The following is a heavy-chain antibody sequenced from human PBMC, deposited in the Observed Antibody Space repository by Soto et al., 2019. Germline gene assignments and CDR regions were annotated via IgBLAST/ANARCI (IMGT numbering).Heavy chain of an antibody. CDR2: IKSKTDGGTT. D-gene: IGHD5-18*01. CDR1: GFTFSNAW. Sequence: GGSLRLSCAASGFTFSNAWMSWVRQAPGKGLEWVGRIKSKTDGGTTDYAAPVKGRFTISRDDSKNTLYLQMNSLKTEDTAVYYCTTALSRGYPGNYWGQGTLVTVSS. V-gene: IGHV3-15*01. J-gene: IGHJ4*02. CDR3: TTALSRGYPGNY.